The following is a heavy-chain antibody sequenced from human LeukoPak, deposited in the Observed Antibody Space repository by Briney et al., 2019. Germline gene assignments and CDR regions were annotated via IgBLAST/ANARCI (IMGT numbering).Heavy chain of an antibody. CDR3: ARLYESRDYLAFDY. D-gene: IGHD5-24*01. J-gene: IGHJ4*02. Sequence: GGSLRISCAASGFTFSSWCMIWVRQDPGKALEWVANIKQDGSVKFYEDSVKGRFTLSRDNARNSLYLQMDSLRAEDTAVYYCARLYESRDYLAFDYWGQGVLVTVSS. V-gene: IGHV3-7*01. CDR2: IKQDGSVK. CDR1: GFTFSSWC.